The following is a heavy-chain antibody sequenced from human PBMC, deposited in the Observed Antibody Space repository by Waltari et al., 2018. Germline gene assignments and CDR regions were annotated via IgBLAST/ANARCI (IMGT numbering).Heavy chain of an antibody. CDR3: ARATRVGATTYAFDI. V-gene: IGHV3-7*01. D-gene: IGHD1-26*01. CDR2: IKQDGSEK. CDR1: GFTFSSYW. Sequence: EVQLVESGGGLVQPGGSLRLSCAASGFTFSSYWMSWVRQAPGKGLEWVANIKQDGSEKYYVDSVKGRFTISRDNAKNSLYLQINSLRAEDTAVYYCARATRVGATTYAFDIWGQGTMVTVSS. J-gene: IGHJ3*02.